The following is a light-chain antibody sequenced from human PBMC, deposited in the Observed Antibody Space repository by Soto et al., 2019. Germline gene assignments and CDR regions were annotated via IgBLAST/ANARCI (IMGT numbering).Light chain of an antibody. Sequence: IVLTQTPGTLSLSPGERCTLSCRASQSVSNNYLAWYQQKPGXAPXXLIYGASNRATGIPDRFSGSGSGTEFTLTFSRLEPEDFAVYDCQQYGSSGTSGQGTKVDNK. CDR1: QSVSNNY. CDR3: QQYGSSGT. V-gene: IGKV3-20*01. J-gene: IGKJ1*01. CDR2: GAS.